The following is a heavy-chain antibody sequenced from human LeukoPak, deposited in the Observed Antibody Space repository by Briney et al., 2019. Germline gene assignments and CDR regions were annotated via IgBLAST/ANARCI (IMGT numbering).Heavy chain of an antibody. CDR2: IYYSGST. D-gene: IGHD3-10*01. CDR1: GGSISSYY. Sequence: PSETLSLTCTVSGGSISSYYWSWIRQPPGKGLEWIGYIYYSGSTNYNPSLKSRVTISVDTSKNQFSLKLSSVTAADTAVYYCAREGLWFGEGDFDYWGQGTLVTVSS. CDR3: AREGLWFGEGDFDY. V-gene: IGHV4-59*01. J-gene: IGHJ4*02.